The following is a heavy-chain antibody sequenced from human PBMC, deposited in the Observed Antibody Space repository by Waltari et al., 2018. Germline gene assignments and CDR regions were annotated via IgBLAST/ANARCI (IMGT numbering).Heavy chain of an antibody. CDR1: GGTFSSYA. V-gene: IGHV1-69*05. CDR3: ARDPYYYGSGRTTSNWFDP. CDR2: IIPIFGTA. Sequence: QVQLVQSGAEVKKPGSSVKVSCKASGGTFSSYAISWVRQAPGQGLEWMGGIIPIFGTANYAQKFQGRVTITTDESTSTAYMELSSLRSEDTAVYYCARDPYYYGSGRTTSNWFDPWGQGTLVTVSS. J-gene: IGHJ5*02. D-gene: IGHD3-10*01.